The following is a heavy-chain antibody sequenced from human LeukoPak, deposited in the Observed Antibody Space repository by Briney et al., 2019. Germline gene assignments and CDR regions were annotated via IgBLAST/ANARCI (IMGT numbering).Heavy chain of an antibody. CDR1: GYTFTSYY. CDR2: INPSGGST. Sequence: ASVKVSCKASGYTFTSYYMRWVRQAPGQGLEWMGIINPSGGSTSYAQKFQGRVTMTRDTSTSTVYMELSSLRSEDTAVYYCARDLEGTGSGSYYRASMDVWGKGTTVTVSS. CDR3: ARDLEGTGSGSYYRASMDV. D-gene: IGHD3-10*01. J-gene: IGHJ6*04. V-gene: IGHV1-46*01.